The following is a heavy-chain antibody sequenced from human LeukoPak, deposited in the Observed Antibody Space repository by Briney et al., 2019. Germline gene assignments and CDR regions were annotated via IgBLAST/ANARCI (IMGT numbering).Heavy chain of an antibody. CDR2: ISSSSSTI. D-gene: IGHD4-17*01. J-gene: IGHJ3*02. V-gene: IGHV3-48*02. CDR3: ARVMPLNYGDYKRGAFDI. Sequence: GGSLRLSCAASGFTFSSYSMNWVCHAPGKGLEWVSHISSSSSTIYYADSVKGRFTISRDNAKNSLYLQMNSLRDEDTAVYYCARVMPLNYGDYKRGAFDIWGQGTMVTVSS. CDR1: GFTFSSYS.